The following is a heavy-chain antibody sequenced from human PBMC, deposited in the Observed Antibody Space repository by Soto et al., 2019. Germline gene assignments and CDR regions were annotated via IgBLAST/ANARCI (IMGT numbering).Heavy chain of an antibody. CDR3: TREQSDDNYFDP. Sequence: SETLSLTCSVSGDSINSRYWSWIRQPPGKGLEWIGYIDYVGSTNYAPSLQSRVTMSVDTSKNQVSLKLRYVTAADTAVYYCTREQSDDNYFDPWGQGTLVTVSS. CDR1: GDSINSRY. D-gene: IGHD6-19*01. CDR2: IDYVGST. J-gene: IGHJ5*02. V-gene: IGHV4-59*11.